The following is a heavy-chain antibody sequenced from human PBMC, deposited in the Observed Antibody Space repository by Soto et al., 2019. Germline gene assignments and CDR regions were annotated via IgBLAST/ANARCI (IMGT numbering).Heavy chain of an antibody. J-gene: IGHJ6*02. D-gene: IGHD2-21*01. V-gene: IGHV4-39*07. CDR1: GGSTRSGAYY. CDR2: IHYSGDT. CDR3: AKLLGRNDYYYYGMDV. Sequence: SETLSLTCSVSGGSTRSGAYYWAWIRQAPGKGLEWIGSIHYSGDTYYNPSLKSRVSISVDTTENQFSLKLSSVRAEDTAVYYCAKLLGRNDYYYYGMDVWGQGTTVTVSS.